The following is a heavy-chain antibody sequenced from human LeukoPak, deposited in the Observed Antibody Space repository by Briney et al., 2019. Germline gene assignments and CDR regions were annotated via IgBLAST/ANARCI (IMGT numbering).Heavy chain of an antibody. V-gene: IGHV5-51*01. J-gene: IGHJ6*02. CDR2: IYPGDSDT. Sequence: GESLKISFKGSGYSFTSYWIGWVRPMPGKGLGWMGIIYPGDSDTRYSPSFQGQVTISADKSISTAYLQWSSLKASDTAMYYCARRGDYYYYGMDVWGQGTTVTVSS. CDR3: ARRGDYYYYGMDV. CDR1: GYSFTSYW.